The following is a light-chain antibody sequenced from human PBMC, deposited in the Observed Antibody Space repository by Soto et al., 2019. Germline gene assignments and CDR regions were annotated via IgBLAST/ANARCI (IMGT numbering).Light chain of an antibody. Sequence: HSALTQPASVSGSPGQSITISCTGTSSDVGGYNYVSWYQQHPGKAPKLMIYDVSNRPSGVSNRFSGSNSGNTASLTISGLQAEDEADYYCSSYTSSITRVFGGGTKVTVL. V-gene: IGLV2-14*01. CDR2: DVS. J-gene: IGLJ3*02. CDR1: SSDVGGYNY. CDR3: SSYTSSITRV.